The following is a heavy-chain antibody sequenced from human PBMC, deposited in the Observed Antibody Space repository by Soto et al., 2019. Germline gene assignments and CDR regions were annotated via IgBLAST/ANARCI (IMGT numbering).Heavy chain of an antibody. CDR3: AKKWKAPNIVATTGLSYYFDD. CDR2: ISGSDGST. Sequence: EVQLLESGGGLVQPGGSLRLSCASSGFTFRSYAMSWVRQAPGKGLEWVSAISGSDGSTYYADSVKVRFTISRDNSKNALYLQMNSLRAEDTGVYYCAKKWKAPNIVATTGLSYYFDDWGQGALVNVSS. CDR1: GFTFRSYA. V-gene: IGHV3-23*01. D-gene: IGHD5-12*01. J-gene: IGHJ4*02.